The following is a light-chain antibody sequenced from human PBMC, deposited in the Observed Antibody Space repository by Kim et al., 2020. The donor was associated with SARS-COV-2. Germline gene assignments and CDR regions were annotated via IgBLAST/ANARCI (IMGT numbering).Light chain of an antibody. CDR3: QQSYSTPLHS. CDR1: QSISTY. Sequence: SVGDRVTITCRASQSISTYLNWYQQKPGKAPQLLIYAASSLQSGVPSRFSGSGSGTNFTLTISSLQPDDFATYYCQQSYSTPLHSFGQGTKVDIK. J-gene: IGKJ2*03. CDR2: AAS. V-gene: IGKV1-39*01.